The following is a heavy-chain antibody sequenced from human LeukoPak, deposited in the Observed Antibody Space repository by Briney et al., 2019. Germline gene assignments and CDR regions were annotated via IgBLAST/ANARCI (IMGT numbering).Heavy chain of an antibody. CDR2: ISYDGSNK. J-gene: IGHJ3*02. D-gene: IGHD3-16*01. Sequence: GGSLRLSCAASGFTFSSYGMHWVRQAPGKGLEWVAVISYDGSNKYYADSVKGRFTISRDNSKNTLYLQMNSLRAEDTAMYYCAKLGTDAFDIWGQGTMVTVSS. CDR3: AKLGTDAFDI. V-gene: IGHV3-30*18. CDR1: GFTFSSYG.